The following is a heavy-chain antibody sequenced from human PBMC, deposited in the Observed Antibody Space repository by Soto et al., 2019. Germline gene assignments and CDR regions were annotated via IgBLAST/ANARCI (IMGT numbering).Heavy chain of an antibody. D-gene: IGHD3-3*01. J-gene: IGHJ5*02. CDR3: ARDAYYDFWSGYSRWFDP. Sequence: SETLSLTCAVYGGSFSGYYWSWIRQPPGKGLEWIGEINHSGSTNYDPSLKSRVTISVDTSKNQFSLKLSSVTAADTAVYYCARDAYYDFWSGYSRWFDPWGQGTLGTI. CDR2: INHSGST. V-gene: IGHV4-34*01. CDR1: GGSFSGYY.